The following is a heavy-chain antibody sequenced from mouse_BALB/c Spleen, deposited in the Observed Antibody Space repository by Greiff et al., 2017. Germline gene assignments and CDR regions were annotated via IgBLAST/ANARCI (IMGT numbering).Heavy chain of an antibody. CDR1: GFSLTSYG. CDR2: IWAGGST. D-gene: IGHD3-3*01. Sequence: VQRVESGPGLVAPSQSLSITCTVSGFSLTSYGVHWVRQPPGKGLEWLGVIWAGGSTNYNSALMSRLSISKDNSKSQVFLKMNSLQTDDTAMYYCARGDHGFYYAMDYWGQGTSVTVSS. J-gene: IGHJ4*01. V-gene: IGHV2-9*02. CDR3: ARGDHGFYYAMDY.